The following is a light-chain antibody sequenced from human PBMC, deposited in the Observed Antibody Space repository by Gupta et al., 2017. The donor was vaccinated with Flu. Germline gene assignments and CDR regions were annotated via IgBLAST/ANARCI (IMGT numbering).Light chain of an antibody. V-gene: IGKV1-39*01. CDR1: QSISTY. CDR3: QQSYSYPMYT. Sequence: IHMTQSPSSLSAFVGDRVTITCRASQSISTYLNWYKQKPGKAPKLLIYAASSWQSGVPSRFSGSGSGKDLTLTISSRQQEDFATYYCQQSYSYPMYTFGQGTKLEIK. CDR2: AAS. J-gene: IGKJ2*01.